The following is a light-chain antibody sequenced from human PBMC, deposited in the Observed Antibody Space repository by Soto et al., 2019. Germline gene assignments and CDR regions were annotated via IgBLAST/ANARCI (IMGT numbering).Light chain of an antibody. Sequence: DIQMTQSPSTLSASVGDRVTITCRASQSISNWLAWYQQKPGKAPKLLIYKASTLESGVPSRFSGSTSGTEFTLTISSLQPDDFATYYCQQYNSYSGITFGGGTKVEIK. CDR1: QSISNW. J-gene: IGKJ4*01. CDR3: QQYNSYSGIT. V-gene: IGKV1-5*03. CDR2: KAS.